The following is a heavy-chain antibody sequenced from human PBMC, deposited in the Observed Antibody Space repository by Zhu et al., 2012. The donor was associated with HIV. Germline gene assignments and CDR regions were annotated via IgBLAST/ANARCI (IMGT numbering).Heavy chain of an antibody. D-gene: IGHD2-8*01. V-gene: IGHV4-34*01. J-gene: IGHJ2*01. CDR1: GGSFSSYY. CDR2: INHRGST. CDR3: ARHGLGYASKWYRGNWYFDV. Sequence: QVQLQQWGAGLLKPSETLSLTCAVYGGSFSSYYWSWIRQPPGKGLEWIAEINHRGSTNYNPSPKSRVTVSVYTSKSQFSLKMSSVTAADTAVYYCARHGLGYASKWYRGNWYFDVWGRGTLVTVSS.